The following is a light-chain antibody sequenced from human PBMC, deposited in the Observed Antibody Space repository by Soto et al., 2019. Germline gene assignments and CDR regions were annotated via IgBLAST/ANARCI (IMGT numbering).Light chain of an antibody. CDR1: SSNIGSNT. Sequence: QSVLTQPPSASGTPGQRVTISCSGSSSNIGSNTVSWYQQLPGTAPKLLIYSNNQRPSGVPDRFSGSKSGTSASLAISGLQSEDAAYYYCATWDDIQSGLFGGGTKLTVL. J-gene: IGLJ3*02. CDR2: SNN. CDR3: ATWDDIQSGL. V-gene: IGLV1-44*01.